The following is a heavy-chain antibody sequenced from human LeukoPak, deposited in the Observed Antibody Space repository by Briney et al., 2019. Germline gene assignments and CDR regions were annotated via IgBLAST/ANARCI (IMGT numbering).Heavy chain of an antibody. CDR1: GYTFTSYY. J-gene: IGHJ3*02. D-gene: IGHD3-22*01. Sequence: ASVKVSCKASGYTFTSYYMHWVRQAPGQGLEWMGIINPSGGSTSYAQKFQSRVTMTRDTSTSTVYMELSSLRSEDTAVYYCARSSDNYYDSSGYSLYIWGQGTMVTVSS. CDR3: ARSSDNYYDSSGYSLYI. CDR2: INPSGGST. V-gene: IGHV1-46*01.